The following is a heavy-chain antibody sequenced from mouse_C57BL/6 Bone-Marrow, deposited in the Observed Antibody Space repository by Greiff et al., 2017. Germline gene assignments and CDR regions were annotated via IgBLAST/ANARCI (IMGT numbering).Heavy chain of an antibody. Sequence: VQLQESDAELVKPGASVKISCKVSGYTFTDHTIHWMKQRPEQGLEWIGYIYPRDGSTKYNEKFKGKATLTADKSSSTAYMQLNSLTSEDSAVYFCARGDYGSSYPYYFDYWGQGTTLTVSS. CDR1: GYTFTDHT. CDR3: ARGDYGSSYPYYFDY. J-gene: IGHJ2*01. D-gene: IGHD1-1*01. V-gene: IGHV1-78*01. CDR2: IYPRDGST.